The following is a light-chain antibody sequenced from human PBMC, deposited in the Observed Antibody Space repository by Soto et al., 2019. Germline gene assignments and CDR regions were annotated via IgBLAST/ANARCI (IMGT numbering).Light chain of an antibody. CDR3: SSYTSSSTLAV. J-gene: IGLJ2*01. CDR1: SSDVGGYNY. Sequence: QSALTQPASVSGSPGQSITISCTGTSSDVGGYNYVSWYQQHPGKAPKLMIYDVSNRPSGVSNRFSGSKSGNTASLTISGLQAEDEADYYFSSYTSSSTLAVFGGGTTLTVL. V-gene: IGLV2-14*01. CDR2: DVS.